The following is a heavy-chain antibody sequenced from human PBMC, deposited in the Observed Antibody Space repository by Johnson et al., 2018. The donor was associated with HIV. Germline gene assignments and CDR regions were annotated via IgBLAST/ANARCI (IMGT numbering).Heavy chain of an antibody. CDR1: GFTFSSYA. CDR3: AKQGGSRLHLWVDAFDI. CDR2: ISYDGHNE. V-gene: IGHV3-30*04. Sequence: QVQLVESGGGVVQPGRSLRLSCAASGFTFSSYAMHWVRQAPGKGLEWVAVISYDGHNEYYADSVKGRFTISRDISKNTLYLQMNSRITEDPAVYDCAKQGGSRLHLWVDAFDIWGQGTMVTVSS. D-gene: IGHD3-10*01. J-gene: IGHJ3*02.